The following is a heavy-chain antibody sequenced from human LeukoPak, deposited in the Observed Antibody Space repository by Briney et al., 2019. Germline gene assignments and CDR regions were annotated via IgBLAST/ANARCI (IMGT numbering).Heavy chain of an antibody. Sequence: SETLSLTCTVSGGSISSGSYYWSWIRQPAGKGLEWIGRIYTSGSTNYNPSLESRVTISVDTSKNQFSLKLSSVTAADTAVYYCARAPDPPDYYYDSSGYYFFDYWGQGTLVTVSS. V-gene: IGHV4-61*02. CDR3: ARAPDPPDYYYDSSGYYFFDY. CDR1: GGSISSGSYY. D-gene: IGHD3-22*01. J-gene: IGHJ4*02. CDR2: IYTSGST.